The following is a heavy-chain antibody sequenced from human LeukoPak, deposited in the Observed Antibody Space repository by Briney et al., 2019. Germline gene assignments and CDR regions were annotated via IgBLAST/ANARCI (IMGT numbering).Heavy chain of an antibody. V-gene: IGHV3-74*01. D-gene: IGHD5-24*01. CDR1: GFTFSSYW. Sequence: GGSLRLSCAASGFTFSSYWMHLVRQAPGKGLVWVSRINSDGSSTSYADSVKGRFTISRDNSKNTLYLQMNSLRAEDTAVYYCARGGWLQSWDYWGQGTLVTVSS. J-gene: IGHJ4*02. CDR3: ARGGWLQSWDY. CDR2: INSDGSST.